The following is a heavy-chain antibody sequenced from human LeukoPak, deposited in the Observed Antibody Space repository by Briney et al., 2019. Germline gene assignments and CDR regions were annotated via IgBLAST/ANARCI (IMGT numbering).Heavy chain of an antibody. CDR1: GGTFSSYA. V-gene: IGHV1-18*01. CDR2: ISAYNGNT. D-gene: IGHD6-13*01. CDR3: ARFGYTSSLDY. J-gene: IGHJ4*02. Sequence: ASVKVSCKASGGTFSSYAISWVRQAPGQGLEWMGWISAYNGNTNYAQKLQGRVTMTTDTSTSTAYMELRSLRSDDTAIYYCARFGYTSSLDYWGQGTLVTVSS.